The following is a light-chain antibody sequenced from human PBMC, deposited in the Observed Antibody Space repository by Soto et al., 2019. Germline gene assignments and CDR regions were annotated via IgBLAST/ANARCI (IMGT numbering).Light chain of an antibody. J-gene: IGKJ1*01. CDR1: QSVSSSY. CDR2: GAS. Sequence: IVLTQSPGTLSLSPGERATLSSRASQSVSSSYLAWYQQKPGQAPRLLIYGASSRATGIPDRFSGSGSGTDFTLTISSLEPEDFAVYYCQQRSNWPPWTFGQGTKV. V-gene: IGKV3D-20*02. CDR3: QQRSNWPPWT.